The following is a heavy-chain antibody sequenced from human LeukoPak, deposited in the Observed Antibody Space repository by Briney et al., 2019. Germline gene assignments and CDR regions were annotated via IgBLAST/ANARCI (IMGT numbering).Heavy chain of an antibody. V-gene: IGHV3-11*04. J-gene: IGHJ3*02. CDR3: ARDSSYGEIAGVDAFDI. Sequence: NPGGSLRLSCAACGVTFSDYYMSWIRQAPGKGLEWVSYISSSGSTIYYADSVKGRFTISRDNAKNSLYLQMNSLRAEDTAVYYCARDSSYGEIAGVDAFDIWGQGTMVTVSS. CDR1: GVTFSDYY. CDR2: ISSSGSTI. D-gene: IGHD5-18*01.